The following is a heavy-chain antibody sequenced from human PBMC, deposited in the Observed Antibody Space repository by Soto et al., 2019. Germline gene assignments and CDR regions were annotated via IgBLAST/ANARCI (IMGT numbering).Heavy chain of an antibody. V-gene: IGHV4-59*01. CDR3: ARVTIAVAGKYFDY. CDR2: IYYSGST. D-gene: IGHD6-19*01. Sequence: QVQLQESGPGLVKPSETLSLTCTVSGGSISSYYWSWIRQPPGKGLEWIGYIYYSGSTNYNPSLKSRVTISVDTSKNQFSLKLSSVTAADTAVYYCARVTIAVAGKYFDYWGQGTLVTVSS. CDR1: GGSISSYY. J-gene: IGHJ4*02.